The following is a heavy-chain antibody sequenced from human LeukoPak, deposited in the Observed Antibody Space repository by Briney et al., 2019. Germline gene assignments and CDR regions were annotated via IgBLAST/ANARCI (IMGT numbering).Heavy chain of an antibody. CDR3: ARGPTAVRGVINDY. J-gene: IGHJ4*02. Sequence: GASVKVSCKASGYTFTGYYMHWVRQAPGQGLEWMGWINPNSGGTSYAQKFQGRVTMTRDTSIGTAYMELSRLRSDDTTVYYCARGPTAVRGVINDYWGQGTLVTVSS. CDR2: INPNSGGT. D-gene: IGHD3-10*01. V-gene: IGHV1-2*02. CDR1: GYTFTGYY.